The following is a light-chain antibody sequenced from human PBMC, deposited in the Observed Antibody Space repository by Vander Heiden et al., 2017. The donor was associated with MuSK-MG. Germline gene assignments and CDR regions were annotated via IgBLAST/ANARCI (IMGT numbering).Light chain of an antibody. CDR1: QSVLYSSNNKNY. CDR3: QQDYSTRT. Sequence: DIVMTQSPDSLAVSLGERATINCKSSQSVLYSSNNKNYLAWYQQKPGQPPKLIIYWASTRESGVPDRFSGSGSGTDFTLTSSSLQAEDVAVYYWQQDYSTRTFGQGTKVEIK. CDR2: WAS. J-gene: IGKJ1*01. V-gene: IGKV4-1*01.